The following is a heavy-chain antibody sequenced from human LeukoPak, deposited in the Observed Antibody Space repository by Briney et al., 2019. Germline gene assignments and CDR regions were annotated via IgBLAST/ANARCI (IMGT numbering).Heavy chain of an antibody. Sequence: QPGGSLRLSCTASGLTFSNSWMSWVRQAPGKGLEWVANISPDGRQNKFVESVKGRFTISRDNAENSLYLQMSSLRVEDSATYYCVRDRAWGGNDYWGQGALVIVSS. D-gene: IGHD3-16*01. J-gene: IGHJ4*02. V-gene: IGHV3-7*01. CDR2: ISPDGRQN. CDR3: VRDRAWGGNDY. CDR1: GLTFSNSW.